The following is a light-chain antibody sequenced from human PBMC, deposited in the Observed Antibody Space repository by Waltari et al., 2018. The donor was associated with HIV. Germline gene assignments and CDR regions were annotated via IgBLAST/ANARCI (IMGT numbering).Light chain of an antibody. J-gene: IGKJ2*02. Sequence: DFQLTQPPPSLSASVGDRVNITCRASQDIRNDLGWYQQKPGKAPKRLIYAASSLQSGVPSRFSGSGSGTEFTLTINSLQPEDFATYYCLQHNTYPRTFGQGTKLEIK. V-gene: IGKV1-17*01. CDR2: AAS. CDR3: LQHNTYPRT. CDR1: QDIRND.